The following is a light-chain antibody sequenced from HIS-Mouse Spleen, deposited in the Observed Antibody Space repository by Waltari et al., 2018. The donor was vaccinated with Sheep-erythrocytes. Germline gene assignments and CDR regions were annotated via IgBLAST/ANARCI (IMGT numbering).Light chain of an antibody. CDR2: QDS. V-gene: IGLV3-1*01. Sequence: SYELTQPPSVSVSPGQTASITCSGDKLGDKYACWYQQKPGQSPVLVIYQDSKRPSGIPERFSGSNSGSTASLTLSGTHAMDEADYYCQAWDSSTVVFGGGTKLTVL. CDR3: QAWDSSTVV. CDR1: KLGDKY. J-gene: IGLJ2*01.